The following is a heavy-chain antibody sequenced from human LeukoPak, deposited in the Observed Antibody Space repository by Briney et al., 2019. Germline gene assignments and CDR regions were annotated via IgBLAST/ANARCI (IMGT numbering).Heavy chain of an antibody. V-gene: IGHV4-34*01. J-gene: IGHJ4*02. D-gene: IGHD3-22*01. Sequence: SETLSLTCAVYGGSFSGYYWSWIRQPPGKGLEWIGEINHSGSTYYNPSLKSRVTISVDTSKNQFSLKLSSVTAADTAVYYCARGSTYYYDSSGLDYWGQGTLVTVSS. CDR2: INHSGST. CDR1: GGSFSGYY. CDR3: ARGSTYYYDSSGLDY.